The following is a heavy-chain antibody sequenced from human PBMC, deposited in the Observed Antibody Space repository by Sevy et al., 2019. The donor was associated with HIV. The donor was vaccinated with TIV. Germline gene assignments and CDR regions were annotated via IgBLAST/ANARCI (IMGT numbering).Heavy chain of an antibody. J-gene: IGHJ4*02. CDR2: IRSKAYGETS. Sequence: GGSLRLSCKASGFTFSDYAMNWFRQAPGKGLEWIGFIRSKAYGETSEYAASVKGRFNISRDDSKNIAYLQLNRLKTEDTAVYYCAREGDYGDDDFASWGQGTLVTVSS. CDR1: GFTFSDYA. V-gene: IGHV3-49*03. D-gene: IGHD4-17*01. CDR3: AREGDYGDDDFAS.